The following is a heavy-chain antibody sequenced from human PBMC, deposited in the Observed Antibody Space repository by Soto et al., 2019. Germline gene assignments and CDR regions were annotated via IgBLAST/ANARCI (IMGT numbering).Heavy chain of an antibody. Sequence: GGSLRLSCAASGFTFSSYAMSWVRQAPGKGLEWVSAISGSGGSTYYADSVKGRFTISRDNSKNTLYLQMNSLRAEDTAVYYCAKDGCSSTSCHGYYYYSMDVWGQGTTVTVSS. CDR2: ISGSGGST. CDR1: GFTFSSYA. V-gene: IGHV3-23*01. J-gene: IGHJ6*02. D-gene: IGHD2-2*01. CDR3: AKDGCSSTSCHGYYYYSMDV.